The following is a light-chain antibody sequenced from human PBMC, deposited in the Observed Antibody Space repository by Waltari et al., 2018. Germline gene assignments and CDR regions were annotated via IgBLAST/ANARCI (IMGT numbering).Light chain of an antibody. CDR1: SDSVSTGHY. J-gene: IGLJ1*01. CDR2: TTN. CDR3: ASWDDSLSGYV. Sequence: QTVVTQEPSLSLSPGGTVTLTCGLSSDSVSTGHYPGWFQQTPGQAPRTLIYTTNVRSSGVPDRFSGSKSDNSASLAISGLRSEDEADYYCASWDDSLSGYVFGAGTKVTVL. V-gene: IGLV8-61*01.